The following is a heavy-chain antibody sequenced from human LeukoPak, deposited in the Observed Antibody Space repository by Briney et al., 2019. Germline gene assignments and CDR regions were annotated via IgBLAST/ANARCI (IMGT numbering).Heavy chain of an antibody. CDR2: INPSGGST. CDR1: RYTFTSYY. Sequence: ASVKVSCKASRYTFTSYYMHWVRQAPGQGLEWMGIINPSGGSTSYAQKFQGRVTMTRDTSTSTVYMELSSLRSEDTAVYYCARTSSYYESSGYYYYWGQGTLVTVSS. V-gene: IGHV1-46*01. CDR3: ARTSSYYESSGYYYY. J-gene: IGHJ4*02. D-gene: IGHD3-22*01.